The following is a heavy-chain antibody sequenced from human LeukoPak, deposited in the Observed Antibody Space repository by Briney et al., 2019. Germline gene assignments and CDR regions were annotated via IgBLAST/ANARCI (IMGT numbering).Heavy chain of an antibody. CDR2: INHNGEAI. J-gene: IGHJ4*02. CDR1: GFPFSSHV. V-gene: IGHV3-48*02. CDR3: ARDYDWAFDF. Sequence: GGSLRLSCAASGFPFSSHVLSWVRQTPGKGLEWIAYINHNGEAIYYPDFVKGRFIISRDNAKNSLFLQMNDLRDEDTAVYYCARDYDWAFDFWGQGTRVTVSS. D-gene: IGHD3-9*01.